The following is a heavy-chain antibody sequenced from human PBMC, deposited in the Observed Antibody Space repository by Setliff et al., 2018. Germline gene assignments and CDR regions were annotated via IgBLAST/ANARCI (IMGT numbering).Heavy chain of an antibody. V-gene: IGHV1-46*01. CDR1: GYTLSKYY. CDR2: INPSGGLT. Sequence: VASVKVSCKASGYTLSKYYMHWVRQAPGQGLEWMGIINPSGGLTKYAQKFQGRVTMTSDTSTNTVYLEVSSLRSDDTARYYCVRDRAAIVVGPPTAAFDIWGQGTMVTVSS. J-gene: IGHJ3*02. CDR3: VRDRAAIVVGPPTAAFDI. D-gene: IGHD2-2*01.